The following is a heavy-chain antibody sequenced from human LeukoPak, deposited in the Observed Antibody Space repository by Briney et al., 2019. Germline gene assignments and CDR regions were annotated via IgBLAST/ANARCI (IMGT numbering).Heavy chain of an antibody. J-gene: IGHJ4*02. D-gene: IGHD6-19*01. CDR3: ARVDSSGWYREDY. CDR1: GGTFSSYA. CDR2: IIPIFGTA. Sequence: SVKVSCKASGGTFSSYAISWVRQAPGQGLEWMGGIIPIFGTANYAQKFQGRVTITTDESTSTAYMELSSLRSEDTAVYYCARVDSSGWYREDYWGQGTLVTVSS. V-gene: IGHV1-69*05.